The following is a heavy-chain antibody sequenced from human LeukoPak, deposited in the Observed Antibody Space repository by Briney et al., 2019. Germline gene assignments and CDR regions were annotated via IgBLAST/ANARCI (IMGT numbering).Heavy chain of an antibody. V-gene: IGHV1-18*01. CDR1: GYTFTSYG. Sequence: ASVKVSFKASGYTFTSYGISWVRQAPGQGLEWMGWISAYNGNTNYAQKLQGRVTMTTDTSTSTAYMELRSLRSDDTAVYYCARAGVVAAAPPHFDYWGQGTLVTVSS. J-gene: IGHJ4*02. D-gene: IGHD2-15*01. CDR3: ARAGVVAAAPPHFDY. CDR2: ISAYNGNT.